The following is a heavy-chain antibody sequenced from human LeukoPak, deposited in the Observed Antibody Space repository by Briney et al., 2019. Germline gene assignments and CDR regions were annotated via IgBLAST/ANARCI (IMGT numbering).Heavy chain of an antibody. CDR3: ARVVRFLEWTPSDYYYYYMDV. J-gene: IGHJ6*03. CDR2: MNLNSGNS. V-gene: IGHV1-8*03. D-gene: IGHD3-3*01. CDR1: GYTFTSYD. Sequence: ASGTVSCKGSGYTFTSYDINWVRQATGQGLEWMGWMNLNSGNSGYAQKCQVRITITRNTSISSPYMELSSVRSEDAAVYDSARVVRFLEWTPSDYYYYYMDVWGKGTTVTVSS.